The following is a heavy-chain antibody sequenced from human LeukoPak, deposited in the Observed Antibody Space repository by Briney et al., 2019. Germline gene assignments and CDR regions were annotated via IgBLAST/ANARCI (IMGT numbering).Heavy chain of an antibody. D-gene: IGHD6-25*01. J-gene: IGHJ4*02. V-gene: IGHV3-21*01. Sequence: GESLRLSCAASGFTFSSYSMNWVRQAPGKGLEWVSSISSSSSYIYYADSVKGRFTISRDNAKNSLYLQMNSLRAEDTAVYYCARAASSGQGDYWGQGTLVTVSS. CDR2: ISSSSSYI. CDR1: GFTFSSYS. CDR3: ARAASSGQGDY.